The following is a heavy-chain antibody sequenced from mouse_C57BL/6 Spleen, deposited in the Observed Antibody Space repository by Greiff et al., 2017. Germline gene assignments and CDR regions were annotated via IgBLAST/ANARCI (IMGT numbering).Heavy chain of an antibody. Sequence: VQLQQSGAELVRPGASVKLSCTASGFNIKDYYMHWVKQRPEQGLEWIGRIDPEDGDTEYAPKFQGKATMTADTSSNTAYLQLSSLTYEDTAVYYCTTRDSNSEGDYWGQGTTLTVSS. J-gene: IGHJ2*01. CDR2: IDPEDGDT. V-gene: IGHV14-1*01. CDR1: GFNIKDYY. CDR3: TTRDSNSEGDY. D-gene: IGHD2-5*01.